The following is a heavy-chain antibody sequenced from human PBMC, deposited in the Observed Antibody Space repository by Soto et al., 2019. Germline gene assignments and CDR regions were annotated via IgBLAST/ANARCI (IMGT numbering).Heavy chain of an antibody. J-gene: IGHJ4*02. V-gene: IGHV1-3*01. CDR2: INAGNGNT. D-gene: IGHD3-3*01. CDR1: GYTFTSYA. Sequence: ASVKVSCKASGYTFTSYAMHWVRQAPGQRLEWMGWINAGNGNTKYSQKFQGRVTITRDTSASTAYMELSSLRSEDTAVYYCARTTFGVVIETDPFDNWGQGTLVTVPS. CDR3: ARTTFGVVIETDPFDN.